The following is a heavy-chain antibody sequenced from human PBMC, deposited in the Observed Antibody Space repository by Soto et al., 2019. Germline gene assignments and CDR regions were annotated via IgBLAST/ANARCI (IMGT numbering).Heavy chain of an antibody. CDR2: INPSGGST. D-gene: IGHD3-10*01. Sequence: GASVKVSCKASGYTFTSYYMHWVRQAPGQGLEWMGIINPSGGSTSYAQKFQGRVTMTRDTSTSTVYMELSSLRSEDTAVYYCARAATNYYGSGSSINSNGMDVWGQGTTVTVSS. CDR3: ARAATNYYGSGSSINSNGMDV. V-gene: IGHV1-46*01. J-gene: IGHJ6*02. CDR1: GYTFTSYY.